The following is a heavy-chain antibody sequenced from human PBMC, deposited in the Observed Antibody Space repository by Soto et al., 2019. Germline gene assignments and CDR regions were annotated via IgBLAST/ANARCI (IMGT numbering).Heavy chain of an antibody. V-gene: IGHV1-18*01. D-gene: IGHD3-10*01. CDR2: ISVKKGDT. CDR3: ARDAAYNGSGGGLYGMDV. Sequence: QVQLVQSGPEVKKPGASVKVSCKASGYSFTRHGVSWVRQAPGEGLEWMGWISVKKGDTNYAQKFQGRLTLTTDTSTDTAYMELRSLGSDDTAVYSCARDAAYNGSGGGLYGMDVWGQGTTVTASS. J-gene: IGHJ6*02. CDR1: GYSFTRHG.